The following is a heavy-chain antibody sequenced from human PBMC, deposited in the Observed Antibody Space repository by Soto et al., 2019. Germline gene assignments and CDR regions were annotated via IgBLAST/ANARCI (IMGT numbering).Heavy chain of an antibody. D-gene: IGHD3-10*01. J-gene: IGHJ6*02. CDR3: VRELRFGEDYYGMDV. Sequence: QVQLQESGPGLVKPSQTLSLTCTVSGGSISSGGYYWSWIRQHPGKGLEWIGYIYYSGSTYYNPSLKSRVTISVDTSKNPFSLKLSSVTAADTAVYYCVRELRFGEDYYGMDVWGQGTTVTVSS. V-gene: IGHV4-31*03. CDR1: GGSISSGGYY. CDR2: IYYSGST.